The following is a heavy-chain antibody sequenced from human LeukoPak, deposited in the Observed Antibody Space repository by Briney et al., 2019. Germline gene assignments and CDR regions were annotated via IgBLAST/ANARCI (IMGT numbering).Heavy chain of an antibody. J-gene: IGHJ4*02. CDR2: ISGSSSYI. Sequence: GGSLRLSCAASGFTFSSYSMNWVRQAPGKGLEWVSSISGSSSYIYYADSVKGRFTVSRDNAKKSLYLQMNSLRAEDTAVYYCAKEAPGSAAGWFDYWGQGTLVTVSS. D-gene: IGHD6-13*01. CDR3: AKEAPGSAAGWFDY. V-gene: IGHV3-21*01. CDR1: GFTFSSYS.